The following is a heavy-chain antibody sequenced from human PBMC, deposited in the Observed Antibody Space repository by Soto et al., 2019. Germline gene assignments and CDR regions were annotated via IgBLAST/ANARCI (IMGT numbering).Heavy chain of an antibody. CDR3: ARDRGCSSTSCYVGAAYYYYYGMDV. J-gene: IGHJ6*02. CDR1: GGSISSGDYY. Sequence: QVQLQESGPGLVKPSQTLSLTCTVSGGSISSGDYYWSWIRQPPGKGLEWIGYIYYSGSTYYNPSLKSRVTKSVDTSKNQFSLKLSSVTAADTAVYYCARDRGCSSTSCYVGAAYYYYYGMDVWGQGTTVTVSS. CDR2: IYYSGST. V-gene: IGHV4-30-4*01. D-gene: IGHD2-2*01.